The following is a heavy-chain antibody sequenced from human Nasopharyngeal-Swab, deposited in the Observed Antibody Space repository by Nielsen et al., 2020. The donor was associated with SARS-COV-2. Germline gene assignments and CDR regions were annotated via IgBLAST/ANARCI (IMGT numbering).Heavy chain of an antibody. J-gene: IGHJ4*02. Sequence: GGSLRLSCAASGFTFSSNALSWVRQAPGKGLEWVSVISESGRTYYADSVKGRFTISRDNSKNTLYLEMNSLRVEGTAVYYCAKDQPSDYWGQGTLVTVSS. CDR1: GFTFSSNA. CDR2: ISESGRT. V-gene: IGHV3-23*01. CDR3: AKDQPSDY.